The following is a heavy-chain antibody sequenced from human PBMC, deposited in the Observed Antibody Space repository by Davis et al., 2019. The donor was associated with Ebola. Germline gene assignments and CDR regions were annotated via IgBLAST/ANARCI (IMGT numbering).Heavy chain of an antibody. CDR1: GGSISSSSYY. Sequence: ETLSLTCTVSGGSISSSSYYWGWIRQPPGKGLEWVANIKQDGSEKYYVDSVKGRFTISRDNAKNSLYLQMNSLRAEDTAVYYCARDVTMVQGVIASWGQGTLVTVSS. V-gene: IGHV3-7*01. D-gene: IGHD3-10*01. CDR3: ARDVTMVQGVIAS. CDR2: IKQDGSEK. J-gene: IGHJ5*02.